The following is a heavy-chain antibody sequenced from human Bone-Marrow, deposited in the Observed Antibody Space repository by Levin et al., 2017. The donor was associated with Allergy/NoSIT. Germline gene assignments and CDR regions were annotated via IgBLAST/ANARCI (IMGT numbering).Heavy chain of an antibody. V-gene: IGHV4-59*01. Sequence: SETLSLTCRVSGGSMSPYYWSWIRQTPGRGLEWIGYIFHSGSTSYNPSLEGRVTISIDKSRTQFSLKLSSVTAADTALYFCARARDSYGYLPLDYWGQGTLAIVST. CDR1: GGSMSPYY. D-gene: IGHD5-18*01. CDR2: IFHSGST. CDR3: ARARDSYGYLPLDY. J-gene: IGHJ4*02.